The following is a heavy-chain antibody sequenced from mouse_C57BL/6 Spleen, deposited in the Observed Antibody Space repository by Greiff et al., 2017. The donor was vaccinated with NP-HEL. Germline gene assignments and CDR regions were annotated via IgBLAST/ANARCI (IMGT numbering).Heavy chain of an antibody. J-gene: IGHJ2*01. V-gene: IGHV1-76*01. D-gene: IGHD2-1*01. CDR2: IYPGSGNT. Sequence: VQLKESGAELVRPGASVKLSCKASGYTFTDYYINWVKQRPGQGLEWIARIYPGSGNTYYNEKFKGKATLTAEKSSSTAYMQLSSLTSEDSAVYCCACNYGFDYWGQGTTLTVSS. CDR1: GYTFTDYY. CDR3: ACNYGFDY.